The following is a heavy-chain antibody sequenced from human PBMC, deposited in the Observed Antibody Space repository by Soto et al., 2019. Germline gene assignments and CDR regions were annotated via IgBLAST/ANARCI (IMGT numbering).Heavy chain of an antibody. V-gene: IGHV3-48*01. CDR2: ISSSSSTI. CDR3: AKDLGSGWSGYFLSLGYYGMDV. J-gene: IGHJ6*02. D-gene: IGHD3-3*01. CDR1: GFTFSSYS. Sequence: GGSLRLSCAASGFTFSSYSMNWVRQAPGKGLEWVSYISSSSSTIYYADSVKGRFTISRDNAKNSLYLQMNSLRAEDTAVYYCAKDLGSGWSGYFLSLGYYGMDVWGQGTTVTV.